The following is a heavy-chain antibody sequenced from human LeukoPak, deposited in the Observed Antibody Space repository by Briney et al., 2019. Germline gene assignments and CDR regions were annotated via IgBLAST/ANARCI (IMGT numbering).Heavy chain of an antibody. CDR2: INHSGST. Sequence: SETLSLTCAVYGGSFSGYYWSWIRQPPGKGLEWIGEINHSGSTNYNPSLKSRVTISVDTSKNQFSLKLSSVTAADTAVYYCARWSDYWGQGTLVTVSS. CDR1: GGSFSGYY. V-gene: IGHV4-34*01. CDR3: ARWSDY. J-gene: IGHJ4*02. D-gene: IGHD2-15*01.